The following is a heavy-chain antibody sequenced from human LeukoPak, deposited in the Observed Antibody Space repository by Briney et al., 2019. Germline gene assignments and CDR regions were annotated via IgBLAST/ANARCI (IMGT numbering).Heavy chain of an antibody. V-gene: IGHV3-21*01. CDR3: ARDPWRTTVTTVYMDV. CDR1: EFTLSTYW. CDR2: ISSSSSYI. Sequence: GGSLRLSCAGSEFTLSTYWMSWVRQAPGKGLEWVSSISSSSSYIYYADSVKGRFTISRDNAKNSLYLQMNSLRAEDTAVYYCARDPWRTTVTTVYMDVWGKGTTVTVSS. J-gene: IGHJ6*03. D-gene: IGHD4-17*01.